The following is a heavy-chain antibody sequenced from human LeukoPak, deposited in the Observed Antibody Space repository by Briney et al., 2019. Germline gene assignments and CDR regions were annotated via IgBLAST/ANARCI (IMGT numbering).Heavy chain of an antibody. D-gene: IGHD5-18*01. CDR1: GGSISSSSYY. CDR2: IYYSGST. CDR3: ARRGYIYGSGYYGMDV. Sequence: PSETLSLTCTVSGGSISSSSYYWGWIHQPPGKGLEWIGSIYYSGSTYYNPSLKSRVTISVDTSKNQFSLKLSSVTAADTAVYYCARRGYIYGSGYYGMDVWGQGTTVTVSS. J-gene: IGHJ6*02. V-gene: IGHV4-39*01.